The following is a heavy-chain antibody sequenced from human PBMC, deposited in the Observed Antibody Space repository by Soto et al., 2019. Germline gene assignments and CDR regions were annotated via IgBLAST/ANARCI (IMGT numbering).Heavy chain of an antibody. CDR2: VSASGLNT. CDR1: GFTFSTYA. D-gene: IGHD3-3*01. CDR3: AKIGYDFWSPNFTRYGMDV. V-gene: IGHV3-23*01. Sequence: PGGSLRLSCAASGFTFSTYAMSWVRQAPGKGLEWVSGVSASGLNTDYADSVKGRFTISRDNSKNTLYLQMNSLRAEDTAVYYCAKIGYDFWSPNFTRYGMDVWGQGTTVTVSS. J-gene: IGHJ6*02.